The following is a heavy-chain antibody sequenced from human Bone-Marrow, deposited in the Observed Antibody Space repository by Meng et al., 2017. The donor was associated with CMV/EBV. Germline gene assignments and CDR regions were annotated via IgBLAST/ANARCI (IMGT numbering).Heavy chain of an antibody. J-gene: IGHJ1*01. V-gene: IGHV4-39*07. CDR3: ARVPELLGEIIQTAGLG. Sequence: SETLSLTCTVSGGSISSSSYYWGWIRQPPGKGLEWIGSIYYSGSTYYNPSLKSRVTISVDTSKNQFSLKLSSVTAADTAGYYWARVPELLGEIIQTAGLGWGQGRWSPSPQ. CDR2: IYYSGST. CDR1: GGSISSSSYY. D-gene: IGHD3-16*01.